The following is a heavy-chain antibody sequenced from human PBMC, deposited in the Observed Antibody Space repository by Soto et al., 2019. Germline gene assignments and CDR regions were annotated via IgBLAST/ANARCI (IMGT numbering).Heavy chain of an antibody. J-gene: IGHJ5*02. V-gene: IGHV6-1*01. CDR2: TYYRSKWYN. CDR3: ARENTDIVAPEGFDP. CDR1: GDSVSSNSAA. D-gene: IGHD5-12*01. Sequence: ISGDSVSSNSAAWNWIRQSPSRGLEWLGRTYYRSKWYNDYAVSVKSRITINPDTSKNXXXXXXXXXXXXXXXXYYCARENTDIVAPEGFDPWGQGTLVTVSS.